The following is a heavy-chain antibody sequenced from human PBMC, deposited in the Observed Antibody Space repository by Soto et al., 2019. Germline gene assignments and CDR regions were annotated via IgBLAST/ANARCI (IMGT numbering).Heavy chain of an antibody. Sequence: EVQLVESGGGLVQPGGSLRLSCEASGFIFSSHWMSWVRQGPGKGLEWVANIKQDGSERGFLDSVKGRFTISRDNAKNSLYLQMNSLGVEDTAVYFCVREAHDSAPYGMEVWGQGTTVTVSS. J-gene: IGHJ6*02. D-gene: IGHD3-22*01. CDR3: VREAHDSAPYGMEV. V-gene: IGHV3-7*05. CDR1: GFIFSSHW. CDR2: IKQDGSER.